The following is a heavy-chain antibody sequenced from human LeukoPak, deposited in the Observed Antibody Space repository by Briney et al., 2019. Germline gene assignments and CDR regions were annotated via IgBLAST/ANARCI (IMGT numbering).Heavy chain of an antibody. J-gene: IGHJ3*02. Sequence: SETLSLTCTVSGGSISSGSYYWSWIRQPAGKGLEWIGRIYTSGSTNYNPSLKSRVTISVDTSKNQFSLKLSSVTAADTAVYYCAKEGDGDWELPDAFDIWGQGTMVTVSS. CDR3: AKEGDGDWELPDAFDI. CDR2: IYTSGST. D-gene: IGHD1-26*01. CDR1: GGSISSGSYY. V-gene: IGHV4-61*02.